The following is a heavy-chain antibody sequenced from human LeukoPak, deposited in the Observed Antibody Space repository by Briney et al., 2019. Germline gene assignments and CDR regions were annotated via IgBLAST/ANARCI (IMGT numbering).Heavy chain of an antibody. V-gene: IGHV3-30*18. J-gene: IGHJ4*02. D-gene: IGHD2-21*02. CDR2: ISYDGSNK. Sequence: GRSLRLSCAASGFTFSSYGMHWVRQAPGKGLEWVAVISYDGSNKYYADSVKGRFTISRDNSKNTPYLQMNSLRAEDTAVYYCAKVGTDLDFDYWGQGTLVTVSS. CDR1: GFTFSSYG. CDR3: AKVGTDLDFDY.